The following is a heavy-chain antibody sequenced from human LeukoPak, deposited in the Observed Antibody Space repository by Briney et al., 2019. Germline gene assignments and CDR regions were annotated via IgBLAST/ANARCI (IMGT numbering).Heavy chain of an antibody. D-gene: IGHD3-22*01. V-gene: IGHV1-46*01. CDR1: GYTFTSYY. J-gene: IGHJ4*02. Sequence: ASVKVSCKASGYTFTSYYMHWVRQAPGQGLEWMGIINPSGGSTSYAQKFQGRVTITADKSTSTAYMELSSLRSEDTAVYYCATTGLDYYYDSSGLYYWGQGTLVTVSS. CDR3: ATTGLDYYYDSSGLYY. CDR2: INPSGGST.